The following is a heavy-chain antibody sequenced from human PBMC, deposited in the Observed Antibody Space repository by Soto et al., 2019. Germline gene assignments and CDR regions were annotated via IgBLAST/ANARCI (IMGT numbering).Heavy chain of an antibody. CDR3: ARGKYYYGSGP. CDR1: GGSISSYY. J-gene: IGHJ5*02. Sequence: SETLSLTCTVSGGSISSYYWSWIRQPPGKGLEWIGYIYYSGSTYYNPSLKSRVTISVDTSKNQFSLKLSSVTAADTAVYYCARGKYYYGSGPWGQGTLVTVSS. V-gene: IGHV4-59*08. CDR2: IYYSGST. D-gene: IGHD3-10*01.